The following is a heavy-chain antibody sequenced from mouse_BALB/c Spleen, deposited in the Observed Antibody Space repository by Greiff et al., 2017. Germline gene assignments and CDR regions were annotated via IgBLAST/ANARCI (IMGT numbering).Heavy chain of an antibody. CDR2: ISYDGSN. CDR1: GYSITSGYY. Sequence: EVQLVESGPGLVKPSQSLSLTCSVTGYSITSGYYWNWIRQFPGNKLEWMGYISYDGSNNYNPSLKNRISITRDTSKNQFFLKLNSVTTEDTATYYCARMGDYGYFDYWGQGTTLTVSS. D-gene: IGHD2-4*01. CDR3: ARMGDYGYFDY. V-gene: IGHV3-6*02. J-gene: IGHJ2*01.